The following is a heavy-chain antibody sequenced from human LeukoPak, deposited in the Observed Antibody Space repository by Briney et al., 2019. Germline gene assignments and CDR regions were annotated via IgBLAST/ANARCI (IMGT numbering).Heavy chain of an antibody. D-gene: IGHD2-15*01. J-gene: IGHJ6*02. Sequence: ASVKVSCTASGYTFTSYGISWVRQAPGQGLEWMGWISVYNGNTNYAQKLQGRVTMTKDTSTSTAYMELRSLRSDDTAVYYCARDPDYCSGGSCYSPPYYYYGMDVWGQGTTVTVSS. V-gene: IGHV1-18*01. CDR3: ARDPDYCSGGSCYSPPYYYYGMDV. CDR1: GYTFTSYG. CDR2: ISVYNGNT.